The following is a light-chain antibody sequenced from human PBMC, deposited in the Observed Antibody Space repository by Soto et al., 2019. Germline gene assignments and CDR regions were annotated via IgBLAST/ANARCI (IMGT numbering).Light chain of an antibody. CDR1: NSNSGSNY. Sequence: QSVLTQPPSASGTPGQRVTISCSGSNSNSGSNYVYWYQQFPGTAPKLLIYSNIQRPSGVPARFSGSKSGTTAYLAISGLRSEDEADYYCAAWDNSLNVLVFGGGTKLTVL. J-gene: IGLJ2*01. CDR3: AAWDNSLNVLV. V-gene: IGLV1-47*02. CDR2: SNI.